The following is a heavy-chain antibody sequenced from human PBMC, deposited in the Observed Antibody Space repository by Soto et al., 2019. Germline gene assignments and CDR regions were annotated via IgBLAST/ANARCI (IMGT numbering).Heavy chain of an antibody. CDR2: ISGSGDST. CDR1: GFTFSSYA. D-gene: IGHD1-26*01. V-gene: IGHV3-23*01. CDR3: ARRGSGSYYDY. J-gene: IGHJ4*02. Sequence: EVQLLESGGGLVQPGGSLRLSCGASGFTFSSYAMRWVRQAPGKGLEWVSAISGSGDSTYYADSVKGRFTISRDNSKNTLYLQINSLRAEDTAVYYCARRGSGSYYDYWGQGTLVTVSS.